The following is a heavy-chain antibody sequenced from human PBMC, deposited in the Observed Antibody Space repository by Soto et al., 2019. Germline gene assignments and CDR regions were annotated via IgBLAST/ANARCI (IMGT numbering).Heavy chain of an antibody. J-gene: IGHJ6*02. V-gene: IGHV3-48*02. D-gene: IGHD3-10*01. CDR2: ISSSSSTI. CDR3: ARVSSMVRGVMGYYGMDV. CDR1: GVNFSSYS. Sequence: GGSLRLSSAASGVNFSSYSMNWVRQAPGKGLEWVSYISSSSSTIYYADSVKGRFTISRDNAKNSLYLQMNSLRDEDTAVYYCARVSSMVRGVMGYYGMDVWGQGTTVTVSS.